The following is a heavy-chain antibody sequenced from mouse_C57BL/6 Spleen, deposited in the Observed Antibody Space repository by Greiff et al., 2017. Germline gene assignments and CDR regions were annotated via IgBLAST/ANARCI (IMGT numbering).Heavy chain of an antibody. CDR3: ARAATTGAMDY. D-gene: IGHD6-1*01. CDR1: GFSLTSYS. Sequence: VKLMESGPGLVAPSQSLSITCTVSGFSLTSYSISWVRQPPGKGLEWLGVIWTGGGTNYYSAPKSRLSISKDNSKSQDFLKMNSLQTDDTARDYCARAATTGAMDYWGQGTSVTVSS. J-gene: IGHJ4*01. V-gene: IGHV2-9-1*01. CDR2: IWTGGGT.